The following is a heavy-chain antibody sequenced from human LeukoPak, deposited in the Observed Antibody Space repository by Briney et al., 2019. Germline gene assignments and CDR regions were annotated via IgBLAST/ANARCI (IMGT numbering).Heavy chain of an antibody. Sequence: SCKASGYTFTGYYMHWVRQAPGKGLEWVAVIWYDGSNKYYADSVKGRFTISRDNSKNTLYLQMNSLRAEDTAVYYCAKSPPPRVLRYFDWLSDPINYFDYWGQGTLVTVSS. CDR2: IWYDGSNK. D-gene: IGHD3-9*01. CDR1: GYTFTGYY. J-gene: IGHJ4*02. V-gene: IGHV3-33*06. CDR3: AKSPPPRVLRYFDWLSDPINYFDY.